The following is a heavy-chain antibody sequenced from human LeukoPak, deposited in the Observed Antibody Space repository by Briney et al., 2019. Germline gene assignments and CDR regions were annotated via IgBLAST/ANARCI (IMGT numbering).Heavy chain of an antibody. CDR3: ARVFIVPDTAMVDY. CDR1: GYTFSSYS. Sequence: GGSLRLSCAASGYTFSSYSMNWVRQAPGKGLQWVSLISGSSSNIYYADSVKGRFTISRDNAKNSLYLQMNSLRAEDTAVYYCARVFIVPDTAMVDYWGQGTRVTVSS. V-gene: IGHV3-21*01. J-gene: IGHJ4*02. D-gene: IGHD5-18*01. CDR2: ISGSSSNI.